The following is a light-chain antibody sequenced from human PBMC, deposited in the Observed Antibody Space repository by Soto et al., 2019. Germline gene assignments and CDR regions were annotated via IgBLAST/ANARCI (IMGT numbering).Light chain of an antibody. CDR1: QSVSSN. Sequence: EXVMTQSPATLSVSPGERATLSCRASQSVSSNLAWYQQKPGQAPRLLIYGASTRATGIPARFSGSGSGTEFTLTISSLQSEDFAVYYCQQYNNWPLTFGGGTKVEIK. J-gene: IGKJ4*01. V-gene: IGKV3-15*01. CDR2: GAS. CDR3: QQYNNWPLT.